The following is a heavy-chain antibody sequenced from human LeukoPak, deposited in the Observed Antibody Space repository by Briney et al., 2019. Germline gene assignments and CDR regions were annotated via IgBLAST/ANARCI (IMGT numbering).Heavy chain of an antibody. D-gene: IGHD4-17*01. CDR2: IMPLFGTA. CDR3: ARDVHGDYGSGWFDP. CDR1: GGTFNNSA. V-gene: IGHV1-69*05. J-gene: IGHJ5*02. Sequence: SVKVSCKASGGTFNNSAIRWVRQAPGQGLEWLGGIMPLFGTAGYAQKFQGRVTITKDESTRTVYLELTSLTSDDTAVYYCARDVHGDYGSGWFDPWGQGTLVSVSS.